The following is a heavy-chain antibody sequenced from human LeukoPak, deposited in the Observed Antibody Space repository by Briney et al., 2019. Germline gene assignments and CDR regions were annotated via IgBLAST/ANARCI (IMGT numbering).Heavy chain of an antibody. D-gene: IGHD3-3*01. V-gene: IGHV3-15*01. CDR1: GFTSSNAW. J-gene: IGHJ4*02. Sequence: NPGGSLRLSCAASGFTSSNAWMSWVRQAPGMGLEWVGRIKSKTDGGTTDYAAPVKGRFTISRDDSKNTLYLQMNSLKTEDTAVYYCTTAGGFWSGYHKRDYWGQGTLVTVSS. CDR2: IKSKTDGGTT. CDR3: TTAGGFWSGYHKRDY.